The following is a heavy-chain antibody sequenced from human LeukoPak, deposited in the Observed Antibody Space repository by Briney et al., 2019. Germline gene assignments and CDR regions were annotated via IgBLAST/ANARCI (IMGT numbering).Heavy chain of an antibody. J-gene: IGHJ4*02. V-gene: IGHV1-69*05. CDR3: AXXPLGQPTYYFXX. D-gene: IGHD6-13*01. CDR1: GGTFSSYA. Sequence: GASVKVSCKASGGTFSSYAISWVRQAPGQGLEWMGGIIPIFGTANYAQKFQGRVTITTDESTSTAYMELSSLRSEDTAVYYCAXXPLGQPTYYFXXXGQXTXVT. CDR2: IIPIFGTA.